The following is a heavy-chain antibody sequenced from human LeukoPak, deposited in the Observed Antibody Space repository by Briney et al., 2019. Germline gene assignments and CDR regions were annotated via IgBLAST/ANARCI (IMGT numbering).Heavy chain of an antibody. CDR1: GFTFSSYG. Sequence: GGSLRLSCAASGFTFSSYGMHWVRQAPGKGLEWVAVISYDGSNKYYADSVKGRFTISRDNSKNTLYLQMNSLRAEDTAVYYCAKDYDSSGYLKNYFDYWGQGTLVTVSS. CDR2: ISYDGSNK. V-gene: IGHV3-30*18. D-gene: IGHD3-22*01. CDR3: AKDYDSSGYLKNYFDY. J-gene: IGHJ4*02.